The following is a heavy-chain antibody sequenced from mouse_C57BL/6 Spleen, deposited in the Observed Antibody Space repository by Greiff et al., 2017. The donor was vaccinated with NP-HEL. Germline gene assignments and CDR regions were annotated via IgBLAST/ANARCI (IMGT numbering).Heavy chain of an antibody. J-gene: IGHJ4*01. Sequence: EVKLMESGPGLVKPSQSLSLTCSVTGYSITSGYYWNWIRQFPGNKLEWMGYISYDGSNNYNPSLKNRISITRDTSKNQFFLKLNSVTTEDTATYYGARGIYYYNAMDYWGQGTSVTVSS. V-gene: IGHV3-6*01. CDR1: GYSITSGYY. CDR2: ISYDGSN. D-gene: IGHD1-1*01. CDR3: ARGIYYYNAMDY.